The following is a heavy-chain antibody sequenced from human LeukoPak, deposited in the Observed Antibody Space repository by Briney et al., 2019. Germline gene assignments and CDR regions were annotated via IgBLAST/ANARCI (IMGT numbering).Heavy chain of an antibody. Sequence: PGGSLRLSCAASGFTFSSYAMSWVRQAPGKGLEWVSAISGSGGSTYYADSVKGRFTISRDNSKNTLYLQMNSRRAEDTAVYYCAKDPVRDVRADAFDIWGQGTMVTVSS. CDR3: AKDPVRDVRADAFDI. CDR1: GFTFSSYA. J-gene: IGHJ3*02. V-gene: IGHV3-23*01. D-gene: IGHD3-10*01. CDR2: ISGSGGST.